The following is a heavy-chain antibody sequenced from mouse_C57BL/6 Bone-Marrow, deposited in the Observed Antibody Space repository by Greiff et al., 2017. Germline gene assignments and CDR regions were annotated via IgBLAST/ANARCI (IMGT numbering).Heavy chain of an antibody. J-gene: IGHJ4*01. CDR2: ISYDGSN. V-gene: IGHV3-6*01. CDR1: AYSITSGYY. CDR3: AKGLRGYYAMDY. D-gene: IGHD2-4*01. Sequence: EVKLMASGPGLVKPSQSLSLTCSVTAYSITSGYYWNWIRQFPGNKLEWMGYISYDGSNNYNPSLKNRISITRDTSKNQFFLKLNSVTTEDTATYYCAKGLRGYYAMDYWGQGTSVTVSS.